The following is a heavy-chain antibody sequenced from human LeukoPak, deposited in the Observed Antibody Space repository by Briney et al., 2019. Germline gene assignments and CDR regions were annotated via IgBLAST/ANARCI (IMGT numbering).Heavy chain of an antibody. Sequence: GGSLRLSCVASGFTFRDYTMNWVRQAPGKGLEWVSAISKSSTYIKYADSVKGRFTVSRDNAKNSLFLQMNSLRVEDTAVYYCARDTNRNGYDFWSGYTYGMDVWGQGTTVTVSS. J-gene: IGHJ6*02. V-gene: IGHV3-21*01. D-gene: IGHD3-3*01. CDR3: ARDTNRNGYDFWSGYTYGMDV. CDR2: ISKSSTYI. CDR1: GFTFRDYT.